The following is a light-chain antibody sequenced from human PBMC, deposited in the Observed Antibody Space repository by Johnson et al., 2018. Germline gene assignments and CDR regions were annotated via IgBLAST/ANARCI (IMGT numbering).Light chain of an antibody. V-gene: IGLV1-51*02. CDR3: GTWDSSLSDGND. J-gene: IGLJ1*01. CDR2: ENN. Sequence: QSVLTQPPSVSAAPGQKVTISCSGSSSNIGNNYVSWYQQLPGTAPKLLIYENNKRPSGIPDRFSGSKSGTSATLGITGLQTGDEADYYCGTWDSSLSDGNDFGTGTTVSVL. CDR1: SSNIGNNY.